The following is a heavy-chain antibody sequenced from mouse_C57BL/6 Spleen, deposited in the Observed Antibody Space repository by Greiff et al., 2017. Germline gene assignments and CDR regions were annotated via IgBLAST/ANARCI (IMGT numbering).Heavy chain of an antibody. CDR1: GYSITSGYY. Sequence: VQLKESGPGLVKPSQSLSLTCSVTGYSITSGYYWNWIRQFPGNKLEWMGYISYDGSNNYNPSLKNRISITRDTSKNQFFLKLNSVTTEDTATYYCARDRDYGNPFDYWGQGTTLTVSS. CDR2: ISYDGSN. CDR3: ARDRDYGNPFDY. D-gene: IGHD2-1*01. J-gene: IGHJ2*01. V-gene: IGHV3-6*01.